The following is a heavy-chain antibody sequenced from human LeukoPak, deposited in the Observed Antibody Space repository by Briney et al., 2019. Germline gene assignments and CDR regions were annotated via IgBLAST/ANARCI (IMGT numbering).Heavy chain of an antibody. CDR2: ISYVGSNK. V-gene: IGHV3-30*03. CDR3: ARGPDDHSRYYYYMDV. CDR1: GFTFSSYG. D-gene: IGHD3-9*01. J-gene: IGHJ6*03. Sequence: GGSLRLSCAASGFTFSSYGMHWVRQAPGKGLEWVAVISYVGSNKYYADSVKGRFTISRDNSKNTLYLQMNSLRAEDTAVYYCARGPDDHSRYYYYMDVWGKGTTVTVSS.